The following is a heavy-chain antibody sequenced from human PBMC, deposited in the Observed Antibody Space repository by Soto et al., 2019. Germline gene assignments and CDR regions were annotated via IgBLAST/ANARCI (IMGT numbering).Heavy chain of an antibody. Sequence: PGGSLRLACAASGFTFSSYAMSWVRQAPGKGLEWVSAISGSSGSTYYADSVKGRFTISRDNSKNTLYLQMNSLRAEDTAVYYCAKGFGYSSSWARLTVGVDVWGKGTTVTVSS. J-gene: IGHJ6*04. D-gene: IGHD6-13*01. CDR3: AKGFGYSSSWARLTVGVDV. V-gene: IGHV3-23*01. CDR2: ISGSSGST. CDR1: GFTFSSYA.